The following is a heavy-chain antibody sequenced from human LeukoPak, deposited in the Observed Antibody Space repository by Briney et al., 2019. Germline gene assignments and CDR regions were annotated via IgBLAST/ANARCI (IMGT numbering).Heavy chain of an antibody. Sequence: GGSLRLSCAASGFTFSSYGMHWVRQAPGKGLEWVAVISYDGSNKYYADSVKGRFIISRDNSKNTLYLQMNSLRAEDTAVYYCAGLGYCSSTSCYRGDYWGQGTLVTVSS. V-gene: IGHV3-30*03. CDR1: GFTFSSYG. CDR2: ISYDGSNK. J-gene: IGHJ4*02. CDR3: AGLGYCSSTSCYRGDY. D-gene: IGHD2-2*02.